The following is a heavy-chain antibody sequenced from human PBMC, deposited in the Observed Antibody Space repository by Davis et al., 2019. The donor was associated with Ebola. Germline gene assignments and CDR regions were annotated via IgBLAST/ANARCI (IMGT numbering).Heavy chain of an antibody. CDR2: IYSSGST. D-gene: IGHD6-19*01. CDR3: ARGGSSGWFRSRHFDY. V-gene: IGHV4-39*01. Sequence: MPSETLSLTCTVSGGSISSSSYYWGWIRQPPGKGLEWIGSIYSSGSTYYNPSLKSRVTISVDTSKNQFSLKLSSVTAADTAVYYCARGGSSGWFRSRHFDYWGQGTLVTVSS. CDR1: GGSISSSSYY. J-gene: IGHJ4*02.